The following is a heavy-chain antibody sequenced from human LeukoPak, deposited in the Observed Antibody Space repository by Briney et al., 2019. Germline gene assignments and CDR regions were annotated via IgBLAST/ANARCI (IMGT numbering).Heavy chain of an antibody. CDR3: ARDPDCSGGSCYSYYFDY. J-gene: IGHJ4*02. V-gene: IGHV3-30*04. D-gene: IGHD2-15*01. Sequence: GGSLRLSCAASGFTFSSYAMHWVGQAPGKGLAWVAVISYDGSNKYYADSVKGRFTISRDNSKNTLYLQMNSLRAEDTAVYYCARDPDCSGGSCYSYYFDYWGQGTLVTVSS. CDR1: GFTFSSYA. CDR2: ISYDGSNK.